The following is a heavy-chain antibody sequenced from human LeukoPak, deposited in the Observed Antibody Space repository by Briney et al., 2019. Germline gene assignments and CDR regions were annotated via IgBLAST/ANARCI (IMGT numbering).Heavy chain of an antibody. D-gene: IGHD3-3*01. Sequence: GGSLRLSCAASGFTFSDHSMDWVRQAPGKGLEWVGRITNKPKSYNTEYAASVKGRFTISRDDSKNPLYLQMNSLKTEDTAVYYCARGFHYDFWSGSYYFDYWGPGTLVTVSS. J-gene: IGHJ4*02. CDR3: ARGFHYDFWSGSYYFDY. CDR1: GFTFSDHS. CDR2: ITNKPKSYNT. V-gene: IGHV3-72*01.